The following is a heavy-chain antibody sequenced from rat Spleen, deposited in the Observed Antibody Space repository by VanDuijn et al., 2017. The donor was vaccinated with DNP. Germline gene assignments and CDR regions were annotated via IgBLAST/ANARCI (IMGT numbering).Heavy chain of an antibody. D-gene: IGHD1-4*01. Sequence: QVQLKESGPGLMQPSQTLSLTCNVSGFSLTNYGVTWVRQPPRKGLEWIAAMSSGGSTYYNSALKSRLSISRDTSKSQVFLKMNSLQTEDTAMYFCASNYLDAWGQGTSVTVSS. CDR1: GFSLTNYG. CDR2: MSSGGST. J-gene: IGHJ4*01. V-gene: IGHV2S12*01. CDR3: ASNYLDA.